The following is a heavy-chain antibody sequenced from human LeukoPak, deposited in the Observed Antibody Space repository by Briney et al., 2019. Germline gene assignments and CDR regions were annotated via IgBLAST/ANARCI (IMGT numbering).Heavy chain of an antibody. CDR3: ARAVRGIYYYYGMDV. V-gene: IGHV4-59*08. D-gene: IGHD3-10*01. Sequence: SETLSLTCTVSGGSISSYYWSWIRQPPGKGLEWIGYIYYSGSTNHNPSLKSRVTISVDTSKNQFSLKLSSVTAADTAVYYCARAVRGIYYYYGMDVWGQGTTVTVSS. J-gene: IGHJ6*02. CDR1: GGSISSYY. CDR2: IYYSGST.